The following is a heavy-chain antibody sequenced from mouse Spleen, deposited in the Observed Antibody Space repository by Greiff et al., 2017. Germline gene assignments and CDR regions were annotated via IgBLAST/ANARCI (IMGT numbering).Heavy chain of an antibody. CDR2: IDPSDSYT. Sequence: QVQLQQPGAELVKPGASVKLSCKASGYTFTSYWMQWVKQRPGQGLEWIGEIDPSDSYTNYNQKFKGKATLTVDTSSSTAYMQLSSLTSEDSAVYYYARNDGGLAMDYWGQGASGTVSS. D-gene: IGHD3-3*01. J-gene: IGHJ4*01. CDR1: GYTFTSYW. V-gene: IGHV1-50*01. CDR3: ARNDGGLAMDY.